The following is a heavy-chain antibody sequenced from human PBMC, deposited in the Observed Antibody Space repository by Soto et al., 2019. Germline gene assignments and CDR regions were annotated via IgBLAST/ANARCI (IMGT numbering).Heavy chain of an antibody. Sequence: ASVKVSCKASGYTFTSYYMHWVRQAPGQGLEWMGIINPSGGSTSYAQKFQGRVTMTRDTSTSTVYMELSSLRSEDTAVYYCARDRGVTTTSDYGMDVWGQGTTVTV. CDR1: GYTFTSYY. CDR2: INPSGGST. V-gene: IGHV1-46*01. D-gene: IGHD4-4*01. CDR3: ARDRGVTTTSDYGMDV. J-gene: IGHJ6*02.